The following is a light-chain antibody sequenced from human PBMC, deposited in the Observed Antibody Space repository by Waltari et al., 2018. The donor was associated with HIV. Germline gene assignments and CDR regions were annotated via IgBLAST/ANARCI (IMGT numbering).Light chain of an antibody. V-gene: IGKV4-1*01. J-gene: IGKJ4*01. CDR1: RTVLYSSDNQNY. CDR2: WAS. CDR3: QQYYTVPPT. Sequence: DIVMTQSPESLAVSLGERATINCTSSRTVLYSSDNQNYLAWYLQRPGQSPRVLLFWASTHAFGVPNRFSGSGSGTDFSLTLSSLQADDVGIYYCQQYYTVPPTFGGGTKVEI.